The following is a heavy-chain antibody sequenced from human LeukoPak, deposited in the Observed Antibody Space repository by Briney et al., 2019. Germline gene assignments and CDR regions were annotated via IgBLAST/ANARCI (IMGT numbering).Heavy chain of an antibody. Sequence: GGSLRLSCAASGFTFNNAWMSWVRQAPGKGLEWVSGINWNGGSTGYADSVKGRFTISRDNAKNSLYLQVNSLRAEDTALYYCARGDYYDSSGISAFDIWGQGTMVTVSS. CDR3: ARGDYYDSSGISAFDI. CDR2: INWNGGST. D-gene: IGHD3-22*01. CDR1: GFTFNNAW. J-gene: IGHJ3*02. V-gene: IGHV3-20*04.